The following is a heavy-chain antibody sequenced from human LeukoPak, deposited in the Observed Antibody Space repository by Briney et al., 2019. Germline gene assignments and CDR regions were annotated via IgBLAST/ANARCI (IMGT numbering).Heavy chain of an antibody. Sequence: PGGSLRLSCAASGLTFSSYSMNWVRQAPGKGLEWVSSISSSSSYIYYADSVKGRFTISRDNAKNSLYLQMNSLRAEDTAIYYCAKQAVAGSTYYYYYGMDVWGQGTTVTVSS. V-gene: IGHV3-21*04. D-gene: IGHD6-19*01. CDR3: AKQAVAGSTYYYYYGMDV. CDR2: ISSSSSYI. CDR1: GLTFSSYS. J-gene: IGHJ6*02.